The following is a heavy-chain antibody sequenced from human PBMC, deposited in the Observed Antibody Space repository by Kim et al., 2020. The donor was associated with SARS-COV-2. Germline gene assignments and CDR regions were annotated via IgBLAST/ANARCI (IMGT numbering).Heavy chain of an antibody. CDR2: ISSGGGST. CDR1: GFTFSSYA. V-gene: IGHV3-23*01. CDR3: AKGGLWFGQTMYYFDY. J-gene: IGHJ4*02. Sequence: GGSLRLSCAASGFTFSSYAMSWVRQAPGKGLEWVSTISSGGGSTYYADSVKGRFTISRDNSRNTLYLQMNSPRAEDTAVYYCAKGGLWFGQTMYYFDYWGQGTLITVSS. D-gene: IGHD3-10*01.